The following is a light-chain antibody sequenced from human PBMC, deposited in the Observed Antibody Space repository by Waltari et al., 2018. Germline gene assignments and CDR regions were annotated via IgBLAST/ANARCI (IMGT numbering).Light chain of an antibody. J-gene: IGKJ1*01. CDR3: QKYGTSPAT. CDR1: QSVSRY. Sequence: EIVLTPSPGTLFLSPEEGATLSCRASQSVSRYLAWYQQKAGQPPRLLIYEGSSRATGIPDRFSGRGSGTEFSLTISRMVPEDFAVYYFQKYGTSPATFGQGTKVEI. V-gene: IGKV3-20*01. CDR2: EGS.